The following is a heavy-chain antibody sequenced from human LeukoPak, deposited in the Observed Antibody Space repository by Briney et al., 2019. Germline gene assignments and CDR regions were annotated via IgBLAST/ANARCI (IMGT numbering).Heavy chain of an antibody. CDR2: ISGSSSHI. D-gene: IGHD2-15*01. J-gene: IGHJ4*02. V-gene: IGHV3-21*01. Sequence: GSLRLSCAASGFTFSSYWMNWVRQAPGKGLEWVSSISGSSSHIYYADSVKGRFTITRDNAKNSLYLQMNSLRAEDTAVYFCARFIVVGTTTGAYDYWGQGALVTVSS. CDR3: ARFIVVGTTTGAYDY. CDR1: GFTFSSYW.